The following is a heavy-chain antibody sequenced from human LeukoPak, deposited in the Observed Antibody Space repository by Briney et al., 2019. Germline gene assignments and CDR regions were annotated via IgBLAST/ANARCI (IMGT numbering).Heavy chain of an antibody. Sequence: ASVKVSCKAAGYTFGNYGIKWVRQAPGQGLEWVGWIRGFNGNTNYAQNFHDRVTMTTDTSTTTAYMELRNLRSDDTAVYYCARVEYCNVGNCYLRPGAYWGQGTLVTVSS. CDR2: IRGFNGNT. CDR3: ARVEYCNVGNCYLRPGAY. V-gene: IGHV1-18*01. CDR1: GYTFGNYG. J-gene: IGHJ4*02. D-gene: IGHD2-15*01.